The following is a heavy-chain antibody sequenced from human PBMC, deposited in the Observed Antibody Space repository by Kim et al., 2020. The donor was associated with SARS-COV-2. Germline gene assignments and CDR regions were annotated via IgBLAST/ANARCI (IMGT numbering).Heavy chain of an antibody. CDR3: AGENRRSPFVY. Sequence: YYRDSVKGRFTIARENAKNSLYLQMNGRRAEDTAVYYCAGENRRSPFVYWGQGTLVTVSS. D-gene: IGHD6-13*01. V-gene: IGHV3-7*03. J-gene: IGHJ4*02.